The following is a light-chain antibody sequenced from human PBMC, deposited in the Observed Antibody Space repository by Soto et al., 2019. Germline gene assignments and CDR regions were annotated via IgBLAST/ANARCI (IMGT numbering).Light chain of an antibody. V-gene: IGKV1-39*01. J-gene: IGKJ2*01. CDR1: QSISSY. CDR2: AAS. Sequence: DIQMTQSPSSLSASVGDRVTITCRASQSISSYLNWYRQKPGKAPKLLIYAASSLQSGVPSRFSGSRSGTVFTLTISSLQPEDFATYYCQQSYSTPYTFGQGTKVDIK. CDR3: QQSYSTPYT.